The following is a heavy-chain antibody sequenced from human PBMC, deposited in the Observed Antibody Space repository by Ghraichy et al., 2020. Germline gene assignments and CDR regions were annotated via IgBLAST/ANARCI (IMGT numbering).Heavy chain of an antibody. CDR3: ATDQGGGAHDY. J-gene: IGHJ4*02. D-gene: IGHD4-23*01. Sequence: LSLTCAASGFTFSAYWMSWVRQAPGKGLEWVANIKEDGSEKNYVDSVKGRFTISRDNAKSSLYLQMNSLRAEDTAVYYCATDQGGGAHDYWGQGTLVIVSS. CDR1: GFTFSAYW. V-gene: IGHV3-7*03. CDR2: IKEDGSEK.